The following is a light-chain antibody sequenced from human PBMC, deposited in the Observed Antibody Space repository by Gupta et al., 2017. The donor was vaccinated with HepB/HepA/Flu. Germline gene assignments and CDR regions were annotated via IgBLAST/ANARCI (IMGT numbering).Light chain of an antibody. Sequence: SYELTQPPSVSVSPGQTARITCSGDALPKQYAYWYQQKPGQAPVLVIYKDSERPSGIPERFSGSSAGTTVTLTISGVQAEDEADDDCQSEASSGTYGVFGGGTKLTVL. CDR1: ALPKQY. CDR3: QSEASSGTYGV. V-gene: IGLV3-25*03. J-gene: IGLJ2*01. CDR2: KDS.